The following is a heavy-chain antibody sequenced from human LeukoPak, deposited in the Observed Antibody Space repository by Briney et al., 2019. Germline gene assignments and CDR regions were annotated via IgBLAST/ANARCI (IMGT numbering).Heavy chain of an antibody. J-gene: IGHJ4*02. CDR3: ARGGRYSPFDY. CDR2: IKQDGSEK. CDR1: GFTFSSYW. V-gene: IGHV3-7*01. Sequence: GGSLRLSCAASGFTFSSYWMSWVRQAPGKGLEWVANIKQDGSEKYYVDSVKGRFTISRDNAKNSLYLQMNSLRAGDTAVYYCARGGRYSPFDYWGQGTLVTVSS. D-gene: IGHD5-18*01.